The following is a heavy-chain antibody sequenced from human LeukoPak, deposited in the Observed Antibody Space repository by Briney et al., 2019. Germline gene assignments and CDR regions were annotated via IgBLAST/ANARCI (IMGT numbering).Heavy chain of an antibody. CDR3: ARGSGVTYFDY. J-gene: IGHJ4*02. CDR1: GGTFSSYA. CDR2: IIPILGIA. Sequence: VASVKVSCKASGGTFSSYAISWVRQAPGQGLEWMGRIIPILGIANYAQKFQGRVTITADKSTSTAYMELSSLRSEDTAVYYCARGSGVTYFDYWGQGTLVTVSS. V-gene: IGHV1-69*04. D-gene: IGHD3-10*01.